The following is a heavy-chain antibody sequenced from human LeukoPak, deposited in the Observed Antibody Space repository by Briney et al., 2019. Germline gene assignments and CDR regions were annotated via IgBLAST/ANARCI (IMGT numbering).Heavy chain of an antibody. CDR3: AREPIYSGYSPDYYYYYMDV. CDR1: GGTFSSYA. J-gene: IGHJ6*03. CDR2: IIPIFGTA. V-gene: IGHV1-69*05. Sequence: SVKVSCKASGGTFSSYAISWVRQAPGQGLEWMGRIIPIFGTANYAQKFQGRVTITTDESTSTAYMELSSLRSEDTAVYYCAREPIYSGYSPDYYYYYMDVWGKGTTVTVSS. D-gene: IGHD5-12*01.